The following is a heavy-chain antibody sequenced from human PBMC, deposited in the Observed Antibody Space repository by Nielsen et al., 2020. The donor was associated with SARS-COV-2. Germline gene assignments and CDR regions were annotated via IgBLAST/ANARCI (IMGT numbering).Heavy chain of an antibody. J-gene: IGHJ4*02. CDR1: GFTFSDYY. CDR2: ISSSRSYK. V-gene: IGHV3-11*06. CDR3: ARGTALYSSGGLAW. Sequence: GGSLRLSCAASGFTFSDYYMNWIRQAPGKGLEWVSYISSSRSYKNYADSVKGRFTIYRDNAKNSLYLQMNSLRAEDTAVYYCARGTALYSSGGLAWWGQGTLVTVSS. D-gene: IGHD6-19*01.